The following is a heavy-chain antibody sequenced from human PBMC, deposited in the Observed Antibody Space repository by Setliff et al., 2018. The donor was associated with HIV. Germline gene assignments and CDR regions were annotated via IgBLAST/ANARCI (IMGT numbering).Heavy chain of an antibody. D-gene: IGHD1-26*01. CDR2: IYYSGST. Sequence: KPSETLSLTCTVSGGSMSSSSYYWGWIRQPPGKGLEWIGSIYYSGSTYYNPSLKSRVTISVDTSKNQFSLKLSSVTAADTAVFYCARGSQWELLPYFDYWGQGTLVTVSS. J-gene: IGHJ4*02. CDR3: ARGSQWELLPYFDY. CDR1: GGSMSSSSYY. V-gene: IGHV4-39*07.